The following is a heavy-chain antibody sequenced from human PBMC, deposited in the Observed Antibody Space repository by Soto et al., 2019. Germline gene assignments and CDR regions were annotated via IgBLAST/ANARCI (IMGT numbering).Heavy chain of an antibody. Sequence: QVQLVQSGAEVKKPGASVKVSCKASGYTFTSYDINWVRQATGQGLEWMGWMNPNSGNTGYAQKLQGRVTMTTDTSTSTAYMELRSLRSDDTAVYYCAREVYSGYDYTYWGQGTLVTVSS. CDR1: GYTFTSYD. V-gene: IGHV1-8*01. CDR2: MNPNSGNT. D-gene: IGHD5-12*01. J-gene: IGHJ4*02. CDR3: AREVYSGYDYTY.